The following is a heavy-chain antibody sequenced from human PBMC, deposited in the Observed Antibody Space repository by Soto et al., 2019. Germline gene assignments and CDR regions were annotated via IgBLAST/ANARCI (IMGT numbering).Heavy chain of an antibody. CDR2: INHSGST. CDR1: GGSFSGYY. Sequence: TLSLTCAVCGGSFSGYYWSWIRQPPGKGLEWIGEINHSGSTNYNPSLKSRVTISVDTSKNQFSLKLSSVTAADTAVYYCARGYSGYGDAFDIWGQGTMVTV. CDR3: ARGYSGYGDAFDI. D-gene: IGHD5-12*01. J-gene: IGHJ3*02. V-gene: IGHV4-34*01.